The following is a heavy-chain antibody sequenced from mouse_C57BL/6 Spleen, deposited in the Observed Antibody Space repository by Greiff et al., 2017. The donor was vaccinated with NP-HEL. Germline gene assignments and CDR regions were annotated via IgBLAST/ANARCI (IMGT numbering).Heavy chain of an antibody. V-gene: IGHV1-20*01. CDR2: INPYNGDT. J-gene: IGHJ4*01. CDR3: AREEGITTVVATYYAMDY. D-gene: IGHD1-1*01. Sequence: VQLQQSGPELVKPGDSVKISCKASGYSFTGYFMNWVMQSHGKSLEWIGRINPYNGDTFYNQKFKGKATLTVDKSSSTAHMELRSLTSEDSAVYYGAREEGITTVVATYYAMDYWGQGTSVTVSS. CDR1: GYSFTGYF.